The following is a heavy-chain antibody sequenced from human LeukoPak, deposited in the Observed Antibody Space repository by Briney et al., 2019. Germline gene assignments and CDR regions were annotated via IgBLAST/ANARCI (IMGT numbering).Heavy chain of an antibody. CDR1: GGTFSSYA. V-gene: IGHV1-69*06. CDR2: IIPIFGTA. D-gene: IGHD3-9*01. CDR3: ARGAYYDILTGLARSYNWFDP. Sequence: SVKVSCKASGGTFSSYAISWVRQAPGQGLEWMGGIIPIFGTANYAQKFQGRVTITADKSTSTAYMELSSLRSEDTAVYYCARGAYYDILTGLARSYNWFDPWGQGTLVTVSS. J-gene: IGHJ5*02.